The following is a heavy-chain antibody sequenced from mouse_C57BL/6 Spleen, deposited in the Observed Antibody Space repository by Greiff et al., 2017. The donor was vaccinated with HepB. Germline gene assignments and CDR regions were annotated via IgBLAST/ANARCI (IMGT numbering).Heavy chain of an antibody. CDR2: IYPGDGDT. V-gene: IGHV1-80*01. D-gene: IGHD1-1*01. Sequence: VQLQQSGAELVKPGASVKISCKASGYAFSSYWMNWVKQRPGKGLEWIGQIYPGDGDTNYNGKFKGKATLTADKSSSTAYMQLSSLTSEDSAVYFCARSRITTAPGAYWGQGTLVTVSA. CDR1: GYAFSSYW. CDR3: ARSRITTAPGAY. J-gene: IGHJ3*01.